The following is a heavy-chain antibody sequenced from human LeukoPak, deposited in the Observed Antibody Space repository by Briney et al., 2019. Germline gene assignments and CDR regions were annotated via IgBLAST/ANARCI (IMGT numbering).Heavy chain of an antibody. CDR3: ARHRGSNLNRSFDL. J-gene: IGHJ4*02. V-gene: IGHV4-59*08. CDR2: IFYSGST. D-gene: IGHD1-14*01. Sequence: SETLSLTCNVSGGSIVGYYWGWIRQPPGKGLEWIASIFYSGSTNSNPSLKSRVTISLDTSKNQFSLKLSSVTAADTAMYYCARHRGSNLNRSFDLWGQGALVTVSS. CDR1: GGSIVGYY.